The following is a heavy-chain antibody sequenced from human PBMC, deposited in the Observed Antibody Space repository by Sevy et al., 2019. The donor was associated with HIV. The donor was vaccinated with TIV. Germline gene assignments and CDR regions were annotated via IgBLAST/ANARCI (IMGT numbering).Heavy chain of an antibody. CDR1: GFTFSSYA. J-gene: IGHJ4*02. CDR3: ARESCSGGSCYADY. V-gene: IGHV3-30-3*01. CDR2: ISYDGSNK. D-gene: IGHD2-15*01. Sequence: GGSLRLSCAASGFTFSSYAMRWVRQAPGKGLEWVEVISYDGSNKYYADSVKGRFTISRDNSKNTLYLQMNSLRAEDTAVYYCARESCSGGSCYADYWGQGTLVTVSS.